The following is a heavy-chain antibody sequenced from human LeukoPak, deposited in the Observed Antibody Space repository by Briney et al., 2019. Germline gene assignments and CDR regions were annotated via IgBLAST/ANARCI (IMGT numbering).Heavy chain of an antibody. CDR3: AKGHSSSWSAFDY. J-gene: IGHJ4*02. Sequence: GGSLRLSCAASGFTFDDYATHWVRHAPGKGLEWVSGISWNSGSIGYADSVKGRFTISRDNAKNSLYLQMNSLRAEDTALYYCAKGHSSSWSAFDYWGQGTLVTVSS. CDR2: ISWNSGSI. V-gene: IGHV3-9*01. CDR1: GFTFDDYA. D-gene: IGHD6-13*01.